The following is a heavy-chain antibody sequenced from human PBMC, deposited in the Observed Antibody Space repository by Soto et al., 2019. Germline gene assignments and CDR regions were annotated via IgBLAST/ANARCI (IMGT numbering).Heavy chain of an antibody. Sequence: GGSLRLSCTASGFTFGDYAMSWFRQAPGKGLEWVGFIRSKAYGGTTEYAASVKGRFTISRDDSKSIAYLQMNSLKTEDTAVYYCTRVPNAPYYDFWSGYYDYWGQGTLVTVSS. D-gene: IGHD3-3*01. V-gene: IGHV3-49*03. CDR2: IRSKAYGGTT. J-gene: IGHJ4*02. CDR1: GFTFGDYA. CDR3: TRVPNAPYYDFWSGYYDY.